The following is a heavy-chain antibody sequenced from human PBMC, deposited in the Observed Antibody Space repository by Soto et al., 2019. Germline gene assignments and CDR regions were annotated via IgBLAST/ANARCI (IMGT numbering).Heavy chain of an antibody. D-gene: IGHD3-10*01. CDR2: IYYSGST. CDR3: ARLVASGSPKRSFDP. CDR1: GGSISSNNYY. Sequence: QLQLQGSGPGLVKPSETLSLTCTVSGGSISSNNYYWGWIRQPPGKGLEWIGSIYYSGSTYYNPSLKSRVAISVDTSKNQFSLKLSSVTAADTAVYYCARLVASGSPKRSFDPWGQGPWSPSPQ. V-gene: IGHV4-39*01. J-gene: IGHJ5*02.